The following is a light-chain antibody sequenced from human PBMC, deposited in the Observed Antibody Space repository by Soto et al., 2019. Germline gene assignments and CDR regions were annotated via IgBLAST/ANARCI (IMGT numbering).Light chain of an antibody. CDR1: NMGSKS. Sequence: SYELTQPTSVSVAPGQTARITCAGNNMGSKSVHWYQQKPGQAPVLVVYDDSDRPSGIPERFSGSISGNTATLTISGLQAEDEAEYYCSSSTTSSTLVFGGGTKLTVL. CDR3: SSSTTSSTLV. CDR2: DDS. J-gene: IGLJ3*02. V-gene: IGLV3-21*02.